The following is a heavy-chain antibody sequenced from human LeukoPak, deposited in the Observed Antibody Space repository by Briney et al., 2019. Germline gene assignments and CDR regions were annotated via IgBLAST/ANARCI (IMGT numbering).Heavy chain of an antibody. CDR2: IKQDGSEK. V-gene: IGHV3-7*01. D-gene: IGHD2-15*01. Sequence: GGSLRLSCAASGFTFSRYWMSWVRQAPGKGLEWVANIKQDGSEKYYVDSVKGRFTISRDNAKNSLYLQMNSLRAEDTAVYYCARVPPTIVVVVAATVFDYWGQGTLVTVSS. CDR3: ARVPPTIVVVVAATVFDY. J-gene: IGHJ4*02. CDR1: GFTFSRYW.